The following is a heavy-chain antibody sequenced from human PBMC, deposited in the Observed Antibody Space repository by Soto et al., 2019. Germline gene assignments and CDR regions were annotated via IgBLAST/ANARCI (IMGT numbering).Heavy chain of an antibody. Sequence: QVQLVQSGAEVKKPGASVKVSCEASGYTFPNYAIHWVRQAPGQGLEWMGWINGGNGNTKYSQKFQGRVTITRDTAVTTAYMELSSLRSEDTAVYYCSRTRKGNSGYDYYFYGMDVWGQWTTVTVSS. D-gene: IGHD5-12*01. CDR1: GYTFPNYA. V-gene: IGHV1-3*01. J-gene: IGHJ6*02. CDR3: SRTRKGNSGYDYYFYGMDV. CDR2: INGGNGNT.